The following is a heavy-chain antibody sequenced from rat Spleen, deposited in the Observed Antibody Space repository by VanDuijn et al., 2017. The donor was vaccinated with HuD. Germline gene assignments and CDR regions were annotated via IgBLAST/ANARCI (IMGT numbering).Heavy chain of an antibody. J-gene: IGHJ2*01. CDR1: GFTFDDYY. Sequence: EVKLVESGGGLVQPGRSLKLSCAASGFTFDDYYMAWVRQAPTKGLEWVATLRYDGSSTYYRDSVKGRFTISRDNAKSTLYLQMDSLRSEDTATYYCARSVFDYWGQGVMVTVSS. CDR3: ARSVFDY. V-gene: IGHV5-7*01. CDR2: LRYDGSST.